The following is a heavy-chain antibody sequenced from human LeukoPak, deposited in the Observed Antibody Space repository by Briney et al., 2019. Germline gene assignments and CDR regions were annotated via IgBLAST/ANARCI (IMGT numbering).Heavy chain of an antibody. Sequence: KSGESLKISCKGSGYSFTSNWIGWVRQMPGKGLEWMGIIYPGDSDTRYSPSFQGQVTISADKSISTAYLQWSSLKASDTAMYYCARGDSSSWALLDYWGQGTLVTVSS. CDR3: ARGDSSSWALLDY. J-gene: IGHJ4*02. V-gene: IGHV5-51*01. CDR1: GYSFTSNW. D-gene: IGHD6-13*01. CDR2: IYPGDSDT.